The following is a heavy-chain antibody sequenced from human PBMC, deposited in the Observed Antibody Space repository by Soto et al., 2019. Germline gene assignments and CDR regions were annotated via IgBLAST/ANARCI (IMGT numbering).Heavy chain of an antibody. D-gene: IGHD3-22*01. CDR1: GGSISSGGYY. V-gene: IGHV4-31*03. J-gene: IGHJ4*02. Sequence: PSETLSLTCTVSGGSISSGGYYWSWIRQHPGKGLEWIGYIYYSGSTYYNPSLKSRVTISVDTSKNQFSLKLSSVTAADTAVYYCARDYYDSSGRPTIDYWGQGTLVTVSS. CDR3: ARDYYDSSGRPTIDY. CDR2: IYYSGST.